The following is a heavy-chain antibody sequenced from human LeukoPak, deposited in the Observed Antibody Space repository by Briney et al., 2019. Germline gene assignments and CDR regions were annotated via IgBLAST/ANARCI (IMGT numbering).Heavy chain of an antibody. CDR3: AKDWGSSGLFDY. CDR2: ISGSGGST. D-gene: IGHD3-22*01. V-gene: IGHV3-23*01. Sequence: GGSLRLSCVASGFTFSSYAMSWVRQAPGKGLEWVSAISGSGGSTYYADSVKGRFTISRDNSKNTLYLQMNSLRAEDTAVYYCAKDWGSSGLFDYWGQGTLVTVSS. CDR1: GFTFSSYA. J-gene: IGHJ4*02.